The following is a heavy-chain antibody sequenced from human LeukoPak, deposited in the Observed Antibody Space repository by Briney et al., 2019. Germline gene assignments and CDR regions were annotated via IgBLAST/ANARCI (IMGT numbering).Heavy chain of an antibody. CDR2: ITTSSSYT. V-gene: IGHV3-21*01. CDR1: GFSFSNYN. J-gene: IGHJ4*02. CDR3: ARATIAVAGTISYYSDY. D-gene: IGHD6-19*01. Sequence: GGSLRLSCEASGFSFSNYNMDWVRQTPGKGLEWISSITTSSSYTFYADSVKGRFTISRDNARNSLYLQMNSLRAEDTAVYYCARATIAVAGTISYYSDYWGQGTLVTVSS.